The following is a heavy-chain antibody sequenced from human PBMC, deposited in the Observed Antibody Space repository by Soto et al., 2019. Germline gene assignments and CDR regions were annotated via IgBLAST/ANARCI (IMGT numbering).Heavy chain of an antibody. D-gene: IGHD3-16*01. Sequence: ASVKVSCNSSGYTFTGYFLNWVRQAPGQGLEWMGFINPDSGATNYAQKFQGRVTMTRETSITTAYMELSGLTFDDGAVYYCARDVGGGENXWGQGTQVTVSX. CDR1: GYTFTGYF. V-gene: IGHV1-2*02. CDR3: ARDVGGGENX. J-gene: IGHJ5*02. CDR2: INPDSGAT.